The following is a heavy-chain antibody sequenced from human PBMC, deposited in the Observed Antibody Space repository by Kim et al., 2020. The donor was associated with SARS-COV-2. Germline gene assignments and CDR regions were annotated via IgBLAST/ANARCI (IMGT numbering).Heavy chain of an antibody. CDR2: FSAYTGNA. J-gene: IGHJ3*02. V-gene: IGHV1-18*01. Sequence: ASVKVSCKASGYIFTSYGISWVRQAPGQGLEWMGWFSAYTGNANYAQNLQGRVTMTTDTSTSTAYMELRSLRSDDTAVYYCARPYYDILTGYSNDAFDIWGQGTMVTVSS. CDR3: ARPYYDILTGYSNDAFDI. CDR1: GYIFTSYG. D-gene: IGHD3-9*01.